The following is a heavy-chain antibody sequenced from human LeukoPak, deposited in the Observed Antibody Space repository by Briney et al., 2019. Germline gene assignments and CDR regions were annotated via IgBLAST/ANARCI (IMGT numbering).Heavy chain of an antibody. CDR3: ATVAVIRGVTYFDY. D-gene: IGHD3-10*01. CDR2: LFYSGST. J-gene: IGHJ4*02. V-gene: IGHV4-59*01. Sequence: SETLSLTCTVSGGSISSYYWSWIRQPPGKGLEWIAYLFYSGSTDYNPSLESRVTISVDTSKNQFSLKLRSVTAADTAVYYCATVAVIRGVTYFDYWGQGTLVTSST. CDR1: GGSISSYY.